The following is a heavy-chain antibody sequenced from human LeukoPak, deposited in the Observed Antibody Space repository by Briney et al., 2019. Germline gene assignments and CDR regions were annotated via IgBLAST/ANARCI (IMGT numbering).Heavy chain of an antibody. J-gene: IGHJ4*02. CDR3: ARNPSRVVVPAAPLDY. D-gene: IGHD2-2*01. CDR1: GFTFSSYA. Sequence: GGSLRLSCAASGFTFSSYAIHWVRQAPGKGLEWVAVISYDGSNKYYADSVKGRFTISRDNSKNTLYLQMNSLRTEDTAVYYCARNPSRVVVPAAPLDYWGRGTLVTVSS. CDR2: ISYDGSNK. V-gene: IGHV3-30-3*01.